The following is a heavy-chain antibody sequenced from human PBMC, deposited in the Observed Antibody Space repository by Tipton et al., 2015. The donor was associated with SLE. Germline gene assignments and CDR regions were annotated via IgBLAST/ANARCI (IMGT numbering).Heavy chain of an antibody. CDR3: ARHPVTTGYFDY. V-gene: IGHV4-34*01. CDR1: GGSFSDYY. D-gene: IGHD4-17*01. Sequence: TLSLTCAVYGGSFSDYYWSWIRQPPGKGLEWIGEINHSGSTNYNPSLKSRVTISVDTSKNQFSLKLRSVTAADTAVYYCARHPVTTGYFDYWGQGTLVTVSS. J-gene: IGHJ4*02. CDR2: INHSGST.